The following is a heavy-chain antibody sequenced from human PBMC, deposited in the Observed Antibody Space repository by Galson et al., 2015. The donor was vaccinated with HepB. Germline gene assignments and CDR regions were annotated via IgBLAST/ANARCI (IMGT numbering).Heavy chain of an antibody. Sequence: SLRLSCAASGFTFSSYGMHWVRQAPGKGLEWVAVIWYDGSNKYYADSVKGRFTISRDNSKNTLYLQMNSLRAEDTAVYYCARYYYDSSGYYGVWGGIDYWGQGTLVTVSS. CDR2: IWYDGSNK. CDR1: GFTFSSYG. CDR3: ARYYYDSSGYYGVWGGIDY. V-gene: IGHV3-33*01. D-gene: IGHD3-22*01. J-gene: IGHJ4*02.